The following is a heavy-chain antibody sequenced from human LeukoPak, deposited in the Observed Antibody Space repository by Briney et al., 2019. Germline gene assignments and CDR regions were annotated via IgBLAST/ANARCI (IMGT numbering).Heavy chain of an antibody. CDR1: GGSIGSYY. J-gene: IGHJ4*02. CDR2: IYYSGST. Sequence: SETLSLTCTVSGGSIGSYYWSWIRQPPGKGLEWIGYIYYSGSTNYNPSLKSRVTISVDTSKNQFSLKLSSVTAADTAVYYCAREGGSSWPIDYWGQGTLVTVSS. V-gene: IGHV4-59*01. CDR3: AREGGSSWPIDY. D-gene: IGHD6-13*01.